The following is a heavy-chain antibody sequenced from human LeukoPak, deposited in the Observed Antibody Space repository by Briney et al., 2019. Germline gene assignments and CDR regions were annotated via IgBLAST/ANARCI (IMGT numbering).Heavy chain of an antibody. D-gene: IGHD4-17*01. CDR3: ARSSRDYGDYSGGY. Sequence: GGSLRLSCAASGFTFSSYEMNWVRQAPGKGLEWVSYISSSGSTIYYADSVKGRFTISRDNAKNSLYLQMNSLRAEDTAVYYCARSSRDYGDYSGGYWGQGTLVTVSS. CDR1: GFTFSSYE. V-gene: IGHV3-48*03. CDR2: ISSSGSTI. J-gene: IGHJ4*02.